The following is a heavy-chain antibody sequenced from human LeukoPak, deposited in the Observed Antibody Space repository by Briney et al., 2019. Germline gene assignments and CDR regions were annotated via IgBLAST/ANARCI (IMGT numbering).Heavy chain of an antibody. CDR3: ASPRGDSGGPYYGFSI. CDR1: GFPFIEYS. Sequence: GGSLRLSCTASGFPFIEYSMNWVRQAPGKGLEWVSAISGSGGSTYYTDSVKGRFTISRDNSKNTLYLQMNSLRAEDTAVYYCASPRGDSGGPYYGFSIWGQGTMVTVSS. J-gene: IGHJ3*02. D-gene: IGHD1-26*01. CDR2: ISGSGGST. V-gene: IGHV3-23*01.